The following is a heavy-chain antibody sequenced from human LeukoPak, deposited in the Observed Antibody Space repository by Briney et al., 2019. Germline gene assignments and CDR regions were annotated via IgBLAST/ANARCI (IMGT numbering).Heavy chain of an antibody. CDR1: GNTFNSYY. D-gene: IGHD6-19*01. CDR2: INPSSGST. CDR3: ASSSSGWEQRAPFDY. V-gene: IGHV1-46*02. J-gene: IGHJ4*02. Sequence: ASVKVSCKASGNTFNSYYMHWVRQAPGQGLERMGIINPSSGSTSYAQNFQGRVTMTRDTSTSTVYMELSSLRSEDTAVYYCASSSSGWEQRAPFDYWGQGTQVTVSS.